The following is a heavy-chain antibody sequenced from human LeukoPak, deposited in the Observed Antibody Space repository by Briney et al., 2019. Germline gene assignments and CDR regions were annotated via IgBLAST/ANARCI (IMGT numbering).Heavy chain of an antibody. CDR2: GGSGGGT. V-gene: IGHV3-23*01. CDR3: ASRTWTGAGYYAFDI. Sequence: GGSLRLSCAASGFTFTNYAVSWVRQAPGEGLEWVSAGGSGGGTYYADSVKGRFTISRDNSGNTLSLQMNSLRVDDTAVYYCASRTWTGAGYYAFDIWGQGTMVTVSS. CDR1: GFTFTNYA. J-gene: IGHJ3*02. D-gene: IGHD3/OR15-3a*01.